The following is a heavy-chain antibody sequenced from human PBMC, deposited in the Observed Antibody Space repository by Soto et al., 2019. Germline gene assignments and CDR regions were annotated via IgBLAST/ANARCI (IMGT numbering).Heavy chain of an antibody. CDR2: MNPNSGNT. Sequence: ASVKVSCKASGYTFTSYDINWVRQATGQGLEWMGWMNPNSGNTGYAQKFQGRVTMTEDTSTDTAYMELSSLRSEDTAVYYCATGNIAAAGTFGWFDPWGQGTLVTVSS. J-gene: IGHJ5*02. CDR1: GYTFTSYD. CDR3: ATGNIAAAGTFGWFDP. V-gene: IGHV1-8*01. D-gene: IGHD6-13*01.